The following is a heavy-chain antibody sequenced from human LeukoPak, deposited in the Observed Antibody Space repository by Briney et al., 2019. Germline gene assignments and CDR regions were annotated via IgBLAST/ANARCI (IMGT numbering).Heavy chain of an antibody. J-gene: IGHJ4*02. CDR1: GYXFTSYY. V-gene: IGHV1-46*01. CDR3: ARGRGVHDSHTYDYFDY. Sequence: ASVKVSCMASGYXFTSYYMHWVRQAPGQGLEWMGIINPAGGSTTYAQKFQGSRLTLTRDTSTSTVYMELSSLRSEDTAVYYCARGRGVHDSHTYDYFDYWGQGSLVTVSS. CDR2: INPAGGST. D-gene: IGHD3-22*01.